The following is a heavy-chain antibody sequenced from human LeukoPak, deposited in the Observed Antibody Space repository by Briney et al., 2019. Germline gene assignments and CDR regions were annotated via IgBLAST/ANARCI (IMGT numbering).Heavy chain of an antibody. D-gene: IGHD2-15*01. J-gene: IGHJ4*02. CDR2: IYPDASDT. CDR1: GYSSTSNW. V-gene: IGHV5-51*01. Sequence: GESLKISCKGSGYSSTSNWIGWVRQMPGKGLEWMGIIYPDASDTRYSPSFQGQVTISGDRSISAAYLQWSTLKASDTAMYYCARRSVGNTFDYWGQGTLVTVSS. CDR3: ARRSVGNTFDY.